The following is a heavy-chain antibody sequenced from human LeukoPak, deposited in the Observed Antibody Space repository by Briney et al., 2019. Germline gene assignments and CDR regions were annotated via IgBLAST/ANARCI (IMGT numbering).Heavy chain of an antibody. Sequence: PGGSLRLSCAASGFTINTNYMSWVRQAPGKELEWVSVIHSGGNTHYADSVKGRFTISRDIPKNTLYLQMNSLRAEDMALYYCAKDFRGYSYGSSAFDIWGQGTMVTVSS. CDR2: IHSGGNT. CDR3: AKDFRGYSYGSSAFDI. CDR1: GFTINTNY. V-gene: IGHV3-53*05. D-gene: IGHD5-18*01. J-gene: IGHJ3*02.